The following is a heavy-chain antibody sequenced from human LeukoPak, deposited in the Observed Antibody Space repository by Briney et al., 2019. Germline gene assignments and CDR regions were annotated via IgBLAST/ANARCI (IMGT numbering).Heavy chain of an antibody. V-gene: IGHV4-4*02. CDR1: GGSISSSNW. D-gene: IGHD5-12*01. CDR3: ARARYYSGYVKCFDY. J-gene: IGHJ4*02. CDR2: IYHSGST. Sequence: SETLSLTCAVSGGSISSSNWWSWVRQPPGKGLEWIGEIYHSGSTNYNPSLKSRVTISVDKSKNQFSLKLSSVTAADTAVYYCARARYYSGYVKCFDYWGQGTLVTVSS.